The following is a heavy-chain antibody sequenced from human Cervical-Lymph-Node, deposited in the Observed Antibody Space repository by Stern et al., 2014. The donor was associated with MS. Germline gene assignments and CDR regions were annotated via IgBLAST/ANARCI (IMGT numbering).Heavy chain of an antibody. Sequence: QVQLVQSGAEMKNPGASVKVSCKSSGYTFTNYFLHWVRQAPGQGLEWVGRISPNTGVTNLAQKFQGRVTMARDTSMSTAYMELRGLRSDDTAVYYCARVISVAGLAVFNHWGQGTLVTVSS. J-gene: IGHJ1*01. CDR2: ISPNTGVT. CDR1: GYTFTNYF. D-gene: IGHD6-19*01. V-gene: IGHV1-2*06. CDR3: ARVISVAGLAVFNH.